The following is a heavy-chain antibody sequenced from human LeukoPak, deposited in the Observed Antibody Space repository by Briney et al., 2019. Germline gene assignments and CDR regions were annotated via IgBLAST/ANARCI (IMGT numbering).Heavy chain of an antibody. D-gene: IGHD6-13*01. CDR3: ARSPGIAAAGTKGNDY. J-gene: IGHJ4*02. CDR1: GGSISSSSYY. CDR2: IYYSGST. V-gene: IGHV4-39*01. Sequence: SETLSITCTVSGGSISSSSYYWGWIRQPPGKGLEWIGSIYYSGSTYYNPSLKSRVTISVDTSKNQFSLKLSSVTAADTAVYYCARSPGIAAAGTKGNDYWGQGTLVTVSS.